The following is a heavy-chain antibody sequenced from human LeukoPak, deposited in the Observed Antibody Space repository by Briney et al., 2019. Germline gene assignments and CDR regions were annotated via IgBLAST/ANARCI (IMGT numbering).Heavy chain of an antibody. J-gene: IGHJ4*02. CDR2: IYYSGST. D-gene: IGHD3-10*01. CDR3: AAVPESYYTIYYFHY. V-gene: IGHV4-59*01. Sequence: SETLSLTCTVSGGSISSYYWSWIRQPPGKGLEWIGYIYYSGSTNYNPSLKSRVTISVDTSKNQFSLKLSSVTAADTAVYYCAAVPESYYTIYYFHYWGQGTPVTVSS. CDR1: GGSISSYY.